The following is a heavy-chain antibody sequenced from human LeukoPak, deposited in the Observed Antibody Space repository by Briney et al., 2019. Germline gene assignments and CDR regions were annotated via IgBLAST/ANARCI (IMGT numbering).Heavy chain of an antibody. Sequence: GGSLRLSCAASGFTFSSYAMSWVRQAPGKGLEWVSAISGSGGSTYYADSVKGRFTISRDNSKNTLYLQMNSLRAEGTAVYYCAKDLEYYDFWSGYTDVYWGQGTLVTVSS. CDR3: AKDLEYYDFWSGYTDVY. CDR1: GFTFSSYA. D-gene: IGHD3-3*01. J-gene: IGHJ4*02. V-gene: IGHV3-23*01. CDR2: ISGSGGST.